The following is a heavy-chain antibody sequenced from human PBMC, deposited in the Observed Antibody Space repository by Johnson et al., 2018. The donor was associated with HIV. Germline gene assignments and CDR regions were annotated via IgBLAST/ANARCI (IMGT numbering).Heavy chain of an antibody. Sequence: VQLVESGGGLVKPGGSLRLSCAASGSTFSDYYMSWIRQAPGKGLEWVSYISSSGTTIYSADSVQGRFTTSRDNAKNSLYVQMNSLRAEDTALYYCARGGAYCGGDCYHAFDIWGQGTMVTVSS. V-gene: IGHV3-11*01. D-gene: IGHD2-21*02. J-gene: IGHJ3*02. CDR2: ISSSGTTI. CDR3: ARGGAYCGGDCYHAFDI. CDR1: GSTFSDYY.